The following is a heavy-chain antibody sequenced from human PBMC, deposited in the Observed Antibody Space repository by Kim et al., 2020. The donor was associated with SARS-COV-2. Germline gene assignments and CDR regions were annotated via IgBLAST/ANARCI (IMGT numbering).Heavy chain of an antibody. CDR2: ISGSGGST. J-gene: IGHJ4*02. CDR3: AKETFYYPRSGSYYFDY. Sequence: GGSLRLSCAASGFTFSSYAMSWVRQAPGKGLEWVSAISGSGGSTYYADSVKGRFTISRDNSKNTLYLQMNSLRAEDTAVYYCAKETFYYPRSGSYYFDYWGQGTLVTVSS. D-gene: IGHD1-26*01. CDR1: GFTFSSYA. V-gene: IGHV3-23*01.